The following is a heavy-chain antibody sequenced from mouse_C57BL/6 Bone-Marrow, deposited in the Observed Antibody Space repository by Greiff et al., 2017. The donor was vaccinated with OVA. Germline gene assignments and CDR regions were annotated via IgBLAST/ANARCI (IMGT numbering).Heavy chain of an antibody. D-gene: IGHD1-1*01. V-gene: IGHV1-81*01. Sequence: QVQLKESGAELARPGASVKLSCKASGYTFTSYGISWVKQRTGQGLEWIGEIYPRSGNTYYNEKFKGKATLTADKSSSTAYMELRSLTSEDSAVYFCARKDYYGSSLYLDYWGQGTTLTVSS. J-gene: IGHJ2*01. CDR1: GYTFTSYG. CDR3: ARKDYYGSSLYLDY. CDR2: IYPRSGNT.